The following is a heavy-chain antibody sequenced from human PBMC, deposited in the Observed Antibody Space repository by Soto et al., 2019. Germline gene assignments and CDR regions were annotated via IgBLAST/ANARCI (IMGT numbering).Heavy chain of an antibody. D-gene: IGHD3-22*01. CDR2: IYHSGTT. V-gene: IGHV4-61*01. Sequence: SETLSLTCSVSGGSLRSGSYYWAWVRQPPGKGLEWIGYIYHSGTTNYNASLRSRVTISVDTSKNQFFLKMNSMTAADTAVYYCARDSSGRHDYWGQGTMVTVSS. CDR3: ARDSSGRHDY. CDR1: GGSLRSGSYY. J-gene: IGHJ4*02.